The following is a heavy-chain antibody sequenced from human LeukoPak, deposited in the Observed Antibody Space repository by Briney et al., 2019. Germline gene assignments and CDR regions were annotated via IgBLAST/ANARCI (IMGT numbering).Heavy chain of an antibody. CDR2: IYYSGST. D-gene: IGHD3-22*01. CDR3: ASKAYYYDSSGYH. V-gene: IGHV4-39*01. Sequence: SETLSLTCTVSGGSISSSSYYWGWIRQPPGRGLEWIGSIYYSGSTYYNPSLKSRVTISVDTSKNQFSLKLSSVTAADAAVYYCASKAYYYDSSGYHWGQGTLVTVSS. J-gene: IGHJ5*02. CDR1: GGSISSSSYY.